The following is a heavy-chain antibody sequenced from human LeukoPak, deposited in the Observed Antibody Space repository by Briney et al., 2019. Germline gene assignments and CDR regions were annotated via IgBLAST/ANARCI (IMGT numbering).Heavy chain of an antibody. CDR1: GFTFSTYR. CDR3: TRGQRRVRGDYYMDV. V-gene: IGHV3-7*01. D-gene: IGHD3-10*01. CDR2: IKQDGSEK. Sequence: GGSLRLSCAASGFTFSTYRMSWVRQAPGKGLEWVANIKQDGSEKHYVDSVKGRFTIPRDNAKNSLYLQISSLRAEDTAVYYCTRGQRRVRGDYYMDVWGKGTTVTISS. J-gene: IGHJ6*03.